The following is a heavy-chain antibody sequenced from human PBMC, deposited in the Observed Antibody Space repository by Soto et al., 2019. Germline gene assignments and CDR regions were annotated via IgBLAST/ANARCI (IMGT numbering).Heavy chain of an antibody. CDR1: GYTFATST. CDR3: AIADSGDVDY. D-gene: IGHD4-17*01. CDR2: IKAYSGNT. V-gene: IGHV1-18*01. J-gene: IGHJ4*02. Sequence: QLQLVQSGPEAKKPGASVKVSCKASGYTFATSTISWLRQAPGQGPEWMGWIKAYSGNTNYAQKLHGRLTMTTHTSTSTAYMQLRSLTTDDTAIYYCAIADSGDVDYWGQGTLVTVSS.